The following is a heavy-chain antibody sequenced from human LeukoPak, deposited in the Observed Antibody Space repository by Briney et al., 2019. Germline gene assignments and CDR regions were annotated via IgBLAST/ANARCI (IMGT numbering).Heavy chain of an antibody. CDR2: IYSDGYT. V-gene: IGHV3-53*01. D-gene: IGHD3-10*02. CDR1: GFTVSTND. Sequence: GGSLRLSCAASGFTVSTNDMNWVRQAPGKGLEWVSVIYSDGYTYYADSVKGRFTISRDNAKNSLYLQMNSLRAEDTAVYYCAELGITMIGGVWGKGTTVTISS. J-gene: IGHJ6*04. CDR3: AELGITMIGGV.